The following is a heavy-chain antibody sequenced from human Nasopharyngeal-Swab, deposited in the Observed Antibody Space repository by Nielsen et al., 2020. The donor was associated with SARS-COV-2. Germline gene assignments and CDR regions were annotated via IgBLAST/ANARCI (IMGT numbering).Heavy chain of an antibody. D-gene: IGHD1-26*01. J-gene: IGHJ3*02. CDR1: GGTFSSYA. CDR3: ARDSGSYPDDAFDI. V-gene: IGHV1-69*13. CDR2: IIPIFGTA. Sequence: SVKVSCKASGGTFSSYAISWVRQAPGQGLEWMGGIIPIFGTANYAQKFQGRVTITADESTSTAYMELSSLRSEDTAVYYCARDSGSYPDDAFDIWGQRTMVTVSS.